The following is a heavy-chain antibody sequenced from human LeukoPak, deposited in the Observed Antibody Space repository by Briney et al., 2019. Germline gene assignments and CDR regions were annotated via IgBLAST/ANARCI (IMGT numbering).Heavy chain of an antibody. D-gene: IGHD1-14*01. V-gene: IGHV3-33*01. Sequence: PGGSLRLSCAASGFTFSSYGMHWVRQAPGKGLEWVAVIWYDGSNKYYADSVKGRFTISRDNSKNTLYLQMNSLRAEDTAIYYCATGRGTPLGFWGQGALVTVSS. CDR1: GFTFSSYG. CDR2: IWYDGSNK. CDR3: ATGRGTPLGF. J-gene: IGHJ4*02.